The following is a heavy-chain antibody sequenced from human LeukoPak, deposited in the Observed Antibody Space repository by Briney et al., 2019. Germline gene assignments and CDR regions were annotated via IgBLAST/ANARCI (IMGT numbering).Heavy chain of an antibody. CDR1: GYTFTSYA. V-gene: IGHV7-4-1*02. J-gene: IGHJ6*02. Sequence: ASVTVSCKASGYTFTSYAMNWVRQAPGQGLEWMGWINTNTGNPTYAQGFTGRLVFYLDTSVSTAYLQISSLKAEDTAVYYCARDSRGIAVAGVGSPYYYYYGMDVWGQGTTVTVSS. CDR2: INTNTGNP. CDR3: ARDSRGIAVAGVGSPYYYYYGMDV. D-gene: IGHD6-19*01.